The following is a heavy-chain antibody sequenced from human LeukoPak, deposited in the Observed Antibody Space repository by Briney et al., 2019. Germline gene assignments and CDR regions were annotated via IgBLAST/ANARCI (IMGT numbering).Heavy chain of an antibody. J-gene: IGHJ4*02. Sequence: GGSLRLSCAASGFTVSSNYMSWVRQAPGKGLEWVSVIYSGGSTYYADSVKGRFTISRDNSKNTLYLQMNSLRAEDTAVYYCAKDSSGWQNYFDYWGQGTLVTVSS. D-gene: IGHD6-19*01. CDR3: AKDSSGWQNYFDY. CDR2: IYSGGST. CDR1: GFTVSSNY. V-gene: IGHV3-53*01.